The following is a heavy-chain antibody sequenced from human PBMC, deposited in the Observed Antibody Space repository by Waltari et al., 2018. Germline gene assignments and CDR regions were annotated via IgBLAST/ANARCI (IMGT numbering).Heavy chain of an antibody. V-gene: IGHV1-69*12. CDR1: GGTFSSYA. Sequence: QVQLVQSGAEVKKPGSSVKVSCKASGGTFSSYAISWVRQAPGQGLAWMGGIIPIFGTANYAQKFQGRVTITADESTSTAYMELSSLRSEDTAVYYCASYYDFWSGYYGFYYYGMDVWGQGTTVTVSS. CDR2: IIPIFGTA. CDR3: ASYYDFWSGYYGFYYYGMDV. J-gene: IGHJ6*02. D-gene: IGHD3-3*01.